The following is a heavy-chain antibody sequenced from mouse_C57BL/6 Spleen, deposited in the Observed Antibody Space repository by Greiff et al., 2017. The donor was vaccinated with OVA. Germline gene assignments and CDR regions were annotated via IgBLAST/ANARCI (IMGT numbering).Heavy chain of an antibody. CDR2: IDPETGGT. Sequence: QVQLQQSGAELVRPGASVTLSCKASGYTFTDYEMHWVKQTPVHGLEWIGAIDPETGGTAYNQKFKGKAILTADKSSSTAYMELRSLTSEDSAVYYCTRSRRGVYFDYWGQGTTLTVSS. V-gene: IGHV1-15*01. CDR3: TRSRRGVYFDY. J-gene: IGHJ2*01. CDR1: GYTFTDYE.